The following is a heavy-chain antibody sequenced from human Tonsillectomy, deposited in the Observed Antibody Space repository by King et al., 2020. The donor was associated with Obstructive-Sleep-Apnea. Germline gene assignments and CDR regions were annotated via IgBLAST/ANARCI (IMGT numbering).Heavy chain of an antibody. CDR3: ARGPHFYESSGYFLDY. J-gene: IGHJ4*02. Sequence: VQLVESGGVLVQPGGSLRLSCAASGFTFSNYWMHWIRQAPGKGLVWVSRISRDGSGTSYADSVQGRFTISRDNAKNTLYLQMKSLGAEDTAVYYCARGPHFYESSGYFLDYWGQGSLVTVS. V-gene: IGHV3-74*01. D-gene: IGHD3-22*01. CDR2: ISRDGSGT. CDR1: GFTFSNYW.